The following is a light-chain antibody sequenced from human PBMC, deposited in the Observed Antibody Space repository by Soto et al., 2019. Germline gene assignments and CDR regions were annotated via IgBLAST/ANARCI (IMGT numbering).Light chain of an antibody. CDR3: QKYTNWPLIT. J-gene: IGKJ5*01. V-gene: IGKV3-15*01. Sequence: VIKPSAARVSVYTGARATLSCRASQSVSSNLAWYQQKPGQAHRLLIYGASTRATGIPDRFSGSGSGTEFTLTIRRLQSADLAVYYCQKYTNWPLITVGQLRRPEVK. CDR2: GAS. CDR1: QSVSSN.